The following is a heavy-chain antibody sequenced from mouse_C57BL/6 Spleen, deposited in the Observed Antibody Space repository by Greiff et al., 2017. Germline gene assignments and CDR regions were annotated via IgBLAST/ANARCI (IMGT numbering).Heavy chain of an antibody. V-gene: IGHV3-6*01. Sequence: EVQRVESGPGLVKPSQSLSLTCSVTGYSITSGYYWNWIRQFPGNKLEWMGYISYDGSNNYNPSLKNRISITRDTSKNQFFLMLNSVTTEDTATYYCARDGDYGNYDWFAYWGQGTLVTVSA. CDR2: ISYDGSN. J-gene: IGHJ3*01. CDR3: ARDGDYGNYDWFAY. D-gene: IGHD2-1*01. CDR1: GYSITSGYY.